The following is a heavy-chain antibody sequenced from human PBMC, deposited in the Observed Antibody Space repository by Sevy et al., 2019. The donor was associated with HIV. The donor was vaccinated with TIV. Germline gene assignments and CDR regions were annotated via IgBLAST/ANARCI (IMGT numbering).Heavy chain of an antibody. CDR1: GFSFSTDS. V-gene: IGHV3-21*06. D-gene: IGHD3-10*01. J-gene: IGHJ6*02. CDR2: ISSGSSYI. CDR3: ARDRGVGAHGDYGMDV. Sequence: EGSLRLSCADSGFSFSTDSMNWVRQAPGKGLQWVSFISSGSSYIYYADSVRGRFTISRDNAKNSFYLQMNSLRAEDTAVYYCARDRGVGAHGDYGMDVWGQGTTVTVSS.